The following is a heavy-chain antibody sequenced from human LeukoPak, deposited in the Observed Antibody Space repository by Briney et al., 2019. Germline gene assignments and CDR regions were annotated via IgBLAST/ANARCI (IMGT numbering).Heavy chain of an antibody. D-gene: IGHD2-2*01. CDR1: GASISSYY. CDR3: ARDRNLVVVPAVANFDY. V-gene: IGHV4-4*07. J-gene: IGHJ4*02. CDR2: IYPSGGT. Sequence: SETLSLTCTVSGASISSYYWSWVRQPAGKGLEWIGRIYPSGGTNYNPSLKSRVTMSVDTSKNQFSLKLSSVTVADTAVCYCARDRNLVVVPAVANFDYWGQGTLVTVSS.